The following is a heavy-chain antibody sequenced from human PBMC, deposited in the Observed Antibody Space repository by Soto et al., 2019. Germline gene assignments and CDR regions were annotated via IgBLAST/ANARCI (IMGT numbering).Heavy chain of an antibody. D-gene: IGHD2-2*01. CDR3: ARIGNPDASLYFDY. CDR1: GGSISVGVYY. V-gene: IGHV4-31*03. J-gene: IGHJ4*02. Sequence: QVQLQESGPGLVKPSQTLSLTCTVSGGSISVGVYYWNWIRQLPGKGPEWIGYTYHTGSTYYNPYLESRVTISVDPSKNQFSLRLSSVTAADTGVYYCARIGNPDASLYFDYWGQGTLVTVSS. CDR2: TYHTGST.